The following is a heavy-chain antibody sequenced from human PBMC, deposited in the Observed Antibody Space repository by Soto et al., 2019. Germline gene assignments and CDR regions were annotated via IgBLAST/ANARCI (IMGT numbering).Heavy chain of an antibody. CDR3: ARSSDGDYHKWNGMDV. CDR1: GGTFSSYA. Sequence: QVQLVQSGAEVKKPGSSVKVSCKASGGTFSSYAISWVRQAPGQGVERMGGIIPIFGTANYAQKFQARVTITADESTSTAYMELSSLRSEDTAVYYGARSSDGDYHKWNGMDVWGQGTTVTVSS. J-gene: IGHJ6*02. D-gene: IGHD4-17*01. V-gene: IGHV1-69*01. CDR2: IIPIFGTA.